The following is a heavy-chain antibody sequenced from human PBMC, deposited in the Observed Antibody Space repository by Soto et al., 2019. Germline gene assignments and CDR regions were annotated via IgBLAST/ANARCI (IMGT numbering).Heavy chain of an antibody. V-gene: IGHV3-30*18. Sequence: VQLVESGGGVVQPGRSLRLSCAASGFTFSDYAMHWVRQAPGKGLEWVAVVSHDGRNTHYADSVKGRFTISRDSSKNTVYLEMTSLRAEDTAVYYCAKGGRQWLVTSDFNYWGQGAPVTVSS. J-gene: IGHJ4*02. CDR1: GFTFSDYA. CDR2: VSHDGRNT. D-gene: IGHD6-19*01. CDR3: AKGGRQWLVTSDFNY.